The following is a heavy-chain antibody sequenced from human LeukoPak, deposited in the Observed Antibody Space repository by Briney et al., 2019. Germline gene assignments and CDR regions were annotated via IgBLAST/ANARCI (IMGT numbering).Heavy chain of an antibody. D-gene: IGHD1-26*01. J-gene: IGHJ4*02. V-gene: IGHV3-30*03. CDR1: GFTFSSYS. CDR3: AREKQSGGTSFDY. Sequence: QAGGSLRLSCAASGFTFSSYSMNWVRQAPGKGLEWVAVVGVDERTIFYADSLKGRFTVSRDNSKNTVYLQMNSLRDEDTAFYYCAREKQSGGTSFDYWGQGSLVSVSS. CDR2: VGVDERTI.